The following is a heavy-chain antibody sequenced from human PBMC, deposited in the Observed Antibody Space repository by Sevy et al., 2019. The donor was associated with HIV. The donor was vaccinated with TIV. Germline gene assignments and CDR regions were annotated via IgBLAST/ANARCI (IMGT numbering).Heavy chain of an antibody. J-gene: IGHJ4*02. Sequence: GVSLRLSCAASEFTFIKFAVSWVRQAPGKGLEWVASIKEDGSETYYVDSVKGRFTISRDNAKNSLFLQMNILRAEDTAVYYCARGWAYPDSWGQGSLVTVSS. V-gene: IGHV3-7*03. CDR3: ARGWAYPDS. CDR2: IKEDGSET. CDR1: EFTFIKFA.